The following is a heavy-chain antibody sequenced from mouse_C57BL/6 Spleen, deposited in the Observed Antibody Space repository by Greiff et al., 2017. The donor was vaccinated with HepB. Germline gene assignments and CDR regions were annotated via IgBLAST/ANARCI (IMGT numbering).Heavy chain of an antibody. V-gene: IGHV1-39*01. D-gene: IGHD1-1*01. CDR1: GYSFTDYN. Sequence: VQLKQSGPELVKPGASVKISCKASGYSFTDYNMNWVKQSNGKSLEWIGVINPNYGTTSYNQKFKGKATLTVDQSSSTAYMQLNSLASEDSAVYYCARSALRDYYAMDYWGQGTSVTVSS. CDR2: INPNYGTT. CDR3: ARSALRDYYAMDY. J-gene: IGHJ4*01.